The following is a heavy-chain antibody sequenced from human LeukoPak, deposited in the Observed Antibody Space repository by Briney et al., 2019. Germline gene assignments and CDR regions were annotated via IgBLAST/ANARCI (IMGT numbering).Heavy chain of an antibody. CDR2: IYSGGST. J-gene: IGHJ4*02. V-gene: IGHV3-66*01. CDR1: GFTVSSNY. Sequence: GGSLRLSCAASGFTVSSNYLTWVRQAPGKGLEWVSVIYSGGSTYYADSVKGRFTISRDNSKNTLYLQMNSLRAEDTAVYYCARAAYDYVWGSYRSWNYFDYWGQGTLVTVSS. CDR3: ARAAYDYVWGSYRSWNYFDY. D-gene: IGHD3-16*02.